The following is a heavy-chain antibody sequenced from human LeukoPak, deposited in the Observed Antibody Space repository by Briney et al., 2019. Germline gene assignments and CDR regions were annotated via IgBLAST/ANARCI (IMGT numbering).Heavy chain of an antibody. CDR3: ARGDIGVVVEFLYGMDV. V-gene: IGHV1-3*01. D-gene: IGHD2-15*01. J-gene: IGHJ6*02. CDR2: INAGNGNT. Sequence: ASVKVSCKASGYTFTSYAMHWVRQAPGQRLEWMGWINAGNGNTKYSQKFQGRVTITRDTSASTAYMELSSLRSEDTAVYYCARGDIGVVVEFLYGMDVWGQGTTVTVSS. CDR1: GYTFTSYA.